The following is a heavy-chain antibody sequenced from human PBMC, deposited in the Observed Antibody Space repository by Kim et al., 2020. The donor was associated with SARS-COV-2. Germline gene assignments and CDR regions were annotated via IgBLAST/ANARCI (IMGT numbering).Heavy chain of an antibody. D-gene: IGHD1-26*01. CDR3: ARDYSINWYFDL. Sequence: GGSLRLSCVASGFTVSSNYMSWVRQAPGKGLEWVSVLYSGGSTYYADSVKGRFTISRHNSKNTLYLQMSSLRPEDTAVYYCARDYSINWYFDLWGRGTLVTVSS. J-gene: IGHJ2*01. CDR1: GFTVSSNY. V-gene: IGHV3-53*04. CDR2: LYSGGST.